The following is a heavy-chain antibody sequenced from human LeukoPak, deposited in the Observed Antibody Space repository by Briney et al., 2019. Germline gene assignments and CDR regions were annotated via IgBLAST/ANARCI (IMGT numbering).Heavy chain of an antibody. J-gene: IGHJ4*02. CDR3: ALRGYSGYDPDY. Sequence: SVTLSLTCTGSSVSISSYYWSWLRQPPGKGLVGIGYIYYSGSNNYNHSLKSRVTISVDTSKNQFSLKLSSVTAAYTAVYYCALRGYSGYDPDYWGQGTLVTVSS. D-gene: IGHD5-12*01. V-gene: IGHV4-59*12. CDR2: IYYSGSN. CDR1: SVSISSYY.